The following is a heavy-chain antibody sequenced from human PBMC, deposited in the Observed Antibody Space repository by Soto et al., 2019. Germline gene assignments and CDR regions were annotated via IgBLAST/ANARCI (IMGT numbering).Heavy chain of an antibody. Sequence: SETLSLTCTVSGGSISSGDYYWSWIRQPPGKGLEWIGYIYYSGSTYYNPSLKSRVTISVDTSKNQFSLKLRSEDTAVYYCARGSGYYYWDDYWGQGTLVTVSS. J-gene: IGHJ4*02. D-gene: IGHD3-22*01. V-gene: IGHV4-30-4*02. CDR1: GGSISSGDYY. CDR2: IYYSGST. CDR3: ARGSGYYYWDDY.